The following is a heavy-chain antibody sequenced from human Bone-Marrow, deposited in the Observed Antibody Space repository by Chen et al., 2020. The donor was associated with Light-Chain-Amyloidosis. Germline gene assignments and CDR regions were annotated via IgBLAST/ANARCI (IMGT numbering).Heavy chain of an antibody. CDR1: GDSFSMYG. D-gene: IGHD1-7*01. CDR2: IRFYNGHT. CDR3: VRDHDKQEALPGT. V-gene: IGHV1-18*01. Sequence: QVQLEQSGAEVKKPGASVKVSCKASGDSFSMYGIAWVRQAPGQGPEWMGWIRFYNGHTNYAQKFQGRVTVTADKSITTAYMELRSLTSDDTAIYYCVRDHDKQEALPGTWGQGTLVTVSS. J-gene: IGHJ4*02.